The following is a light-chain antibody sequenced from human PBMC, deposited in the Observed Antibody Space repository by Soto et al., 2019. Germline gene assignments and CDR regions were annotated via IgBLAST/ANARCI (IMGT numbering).Light chain of an antibody. CDR1: SSDVGGYKY. CDR3: SSHAGRNTWV. J-gene: IGLJ3*02. CDR2: EVS. Sequence: QSALTQPPSASGSPGQSVTISCTGTSSDVGGYKYVSWYQQHPGKAPKLMIFEVSRRPSGVPDRFSGSKSGNTASLTVSGLQAEDEADYYCSSHAGRNTWVFGGGTKLTVL. V-gene: IGLV2-8*01.